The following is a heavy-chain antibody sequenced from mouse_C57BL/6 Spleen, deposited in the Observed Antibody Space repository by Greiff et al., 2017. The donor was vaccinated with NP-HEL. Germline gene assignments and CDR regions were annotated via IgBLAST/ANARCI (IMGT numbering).Heavy chain of an antibody. Sequence: VKLLESGAELVKPGASVKLSCKASGYTFTEYTIHWVKQRSGQGLEWIGWFYPGSGSIKYNEKFKDKATLTADKSSSTVYMELSRLTSEDSAVYFCARHGDIYYGNYVGGFDYWGQGTTLTVSA. CDR1: GYTFTEYT. CDR2: FYPGSGSI. CDR3: ARHGDIYYGNYVGGFDY. D-gene: IGHD2-1*01. V-gene: IGHV1-62-2*01. J-gene: IGHJ2*01.